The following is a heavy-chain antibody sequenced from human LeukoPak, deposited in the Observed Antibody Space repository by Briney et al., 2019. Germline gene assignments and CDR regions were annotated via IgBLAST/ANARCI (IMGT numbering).Heavy chain of an antibody. D-gene: IGHD5-12*01. CDR2: IIPIFGTA. V-gene: IGHV1-69*01. J-gene: IGHJ6*02. CDR3: AREGRGIVALGARDYYGMDV. CDR1: GGTFSSYA. Sequence: ASVKVSCTASGGTFSSYAISWVRQAPGQGLEWMGGIIPIFGTANYAQKFQGRVTITADESTSTAYMELSSLRSEDTAVYYCAREGRGIVALGARDYYGMDVWGQGTTVTVSS.